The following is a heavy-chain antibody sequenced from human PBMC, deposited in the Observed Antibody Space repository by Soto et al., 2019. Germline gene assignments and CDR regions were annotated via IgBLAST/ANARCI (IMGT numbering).Heavy chain of an antibody. V-gene: IGHV1-8*01. CDR1: GYTFTSYD. CDR3: ARGITIFGVVTPRGG. CDR2: MNPNSGNT. Sequence: QVQLVQSGAEVKKPGASVKVSCKASGYTFTSYDINWVRQATGQGLEWMGWMNPNSGNTGYAQKFQGRVTMTRNTSIRPAYRELRSLRSQDTAVYYCARGITIFGVVTPRGGGGQGTLVTVSS. D-gene: IGHD3-3*01. J-gene: IGHJ4*02.